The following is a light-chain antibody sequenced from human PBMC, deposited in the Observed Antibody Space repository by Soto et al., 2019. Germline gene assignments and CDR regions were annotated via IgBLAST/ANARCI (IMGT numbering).Light chain of an antibody. V-gene: IGKV3D-20*02. CDR1: QSVGSTY. J-gene: IGKJ5*01. CDR3: LHRMNWPLT. CDR2: GAS. Sequence: EVVLTQSPGTLSLSPGERATLSCRASQSVGSTYLAWYQHKPGQAPRLLIYGASSRATGIPDRFTGSGSGTDFTLTISRLEPEDFAVYFCLHRMNWPLTFDQGTRLEIK.